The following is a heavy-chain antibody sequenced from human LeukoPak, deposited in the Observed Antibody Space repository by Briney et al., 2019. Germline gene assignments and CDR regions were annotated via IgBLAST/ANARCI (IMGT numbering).Heavy chain of an antibody. CDR2: IYYSGST. J-gene: IGHJ4*02. D-gene: IGHD3-10*01. V-gene: IGHV4-39*07. CDR3: ARDRYYYGSGSYYGY. CDR1: GGSISSSSYY. Sequence: KPSETLSLTCTVSGGSISSSSYYWGWIRQPPGKGLEWIGSIYYSGSTYYNPSLKSRVTISVDTSKNQFSLKLSSVTAADTAVYYCARDRYYYGSGSYYGYWGQGTLVTVSS.